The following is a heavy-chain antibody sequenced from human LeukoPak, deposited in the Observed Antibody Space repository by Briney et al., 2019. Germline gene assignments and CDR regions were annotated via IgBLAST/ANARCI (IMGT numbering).Heavy chain of an antibody. V-gene: IGHV1-46*01. D-gene: IGHD1-26*01. CDR2: INPSGGST. J-gene: IGHJ4*02. CDR3: ASDLGTTSYFDY. CDR1: GYTFTSYY. Sequence: TSVKVSCKASGYTFTSYYMHWVRQAPGQGLEWMGIINPSGGSTSYAQKFQGRVTMTRDTSTSTVYMELSSLRSEDTAVYYCASDLGTTSYFDYWGQGTLVTVSS.